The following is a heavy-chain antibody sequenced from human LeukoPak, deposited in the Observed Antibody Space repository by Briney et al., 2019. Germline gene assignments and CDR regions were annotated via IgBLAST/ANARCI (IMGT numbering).Heavy chain of an antibody. CDR3: ARDRGYTSFDY. CDR2: INPAGSEE. J-gene: IGHJ4*02. CDR1: GFSFSDSW. D-gene: IGHD5-18*01. Sequence: GGSLRLSCVAYGFSFSDSWMTWVRQAPGKELEYVAAINPAGSEEYYVDSVKGRFTVSRDNAKNSLLLQMSSLRAEDTAVFYCARDRGYTSFDYWGQGTLVAVSS. V-gene: IGHV3-7*01.